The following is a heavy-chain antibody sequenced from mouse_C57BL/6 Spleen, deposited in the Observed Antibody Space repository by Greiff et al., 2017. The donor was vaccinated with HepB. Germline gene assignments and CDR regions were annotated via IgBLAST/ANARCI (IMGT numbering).Heavy chain of an antibody. CDR3: ERRYVSSHFDY. CDR1: GYAFTSSW. CDR2: IYPGDGDT. J-gene: IGHJ2*01. Sequence: QVQLKESGPELVKPGASVKISCKASGYAFTSSWMNWVKQRPGTGLEWIGRIYPGDGDTNYNGKFKGKATLTAGKSSSTAYMQLSSLTSEDYAVYFCERRYVSSHFDYWGQGTTLTVSS. V-gene: IGHV1-82*01. D-gene: IGHD1-1*01.